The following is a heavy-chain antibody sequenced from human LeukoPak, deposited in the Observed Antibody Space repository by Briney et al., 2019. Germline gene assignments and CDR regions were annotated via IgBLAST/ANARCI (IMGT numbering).Heavy chain of an antibody. CDR2: IYYSGST. D-gene: IGHD2-2*01. V-gene: IGHV4-39*01. CDR3: GSIVVGIRPEVDV. J-gene: IGHJ6*04. CDR1: GGSISSSSYY. Sequence: SETLSLTCSVSGGSISSSSYYWGWVRQPPGKGLEWIGSIYYSGSTYYNPSLKSRVTISVDTSKNQFSLKLSSVTAADTAVYYCGSIVVGIRPEVDVWGKGTTVTVSS.